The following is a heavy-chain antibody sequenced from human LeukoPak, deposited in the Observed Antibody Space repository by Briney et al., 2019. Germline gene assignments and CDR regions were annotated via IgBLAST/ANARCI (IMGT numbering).Heavy chain of an antibody. Sequence: SETLSLTCTVSGGSISSGGYYWSWIRQHPGKGLEWIVYIYYSGSTYYNPSLKSRVTISVDTSKNQFSLKLSSVTPEDTAVYYCALVTSCYLLSCNWFDPWGQGTLVTVSS. J-gene: IGHJ5*02. CDR3: ALVTSCYLLSCNWFDP. CDR1: GGSISSGGYY. D-gene: IGHD2-2*01. V-gene: IGHV4-31*03. CDR2: IYYSGST.